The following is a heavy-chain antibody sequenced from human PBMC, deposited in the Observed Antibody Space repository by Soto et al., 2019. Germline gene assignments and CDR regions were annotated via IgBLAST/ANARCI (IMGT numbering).Heavy chain of an antibody. D-gene: IGHD3-10*01. Sequence: GGSLRLSCAASGFTFSDYYMSWIRQAPGKGLEWVSYISSSGSTIYYADSVKGRFTISRDNAKNSLYLQMNSLRAEDTAVYYCARDSDNWFGELLIDDYWGQGTLVTVSS. V-gene: IGHV3-11*01. J-gene: IGHJ4*02. CDR2: ISSSGSTI. CDR1: GFTFSDYY. CDR3: ARDSDNWFGELLIDDY.